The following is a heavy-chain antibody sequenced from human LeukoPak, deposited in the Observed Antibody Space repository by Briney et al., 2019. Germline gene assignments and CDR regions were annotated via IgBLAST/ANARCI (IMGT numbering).Heavy chain of an antibody. D-gene: IGHD3-10*01. CDR2: IYSGGNT. CDR3: ARDLEYGSGSYYSLGY. V-gene: IGHV3-53*01. J-gene: IGHJ4*02. Sequence: GGSLRLSCVASGFTVSSNYMSWVRQAPGKGLEWVSVIYSGGNTYYAESVKGRFTISRDNSKNTLSLQMNSLRAEDTAVYYCARDLEYGSGSYYSLGYWGQGTLVTVSS. CDR1: GFTVSSNY.